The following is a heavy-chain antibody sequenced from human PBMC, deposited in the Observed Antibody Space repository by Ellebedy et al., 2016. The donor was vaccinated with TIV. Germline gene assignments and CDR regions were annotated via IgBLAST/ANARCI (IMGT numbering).Heavy chain of an antibody. V-gene: IGHV1-69*13. D-gene: IGHD2-2*01. Sequence: SVKVSXXASGGTFSSYAISWVRQAPGQGLEWMGGIIPIFGTANYAQKFQGRVTITADESTSTAYMELSSLRSEDTAVYYCARGTPVTSLIVVVPAAMDVWGKGTTVTVSS. CDR1: GGTFSSYA. CDR2: IIPIFGTA. CDR3: ARGTPVTSLIVVVPAAMDV. J-gene: IGHJ6*04.